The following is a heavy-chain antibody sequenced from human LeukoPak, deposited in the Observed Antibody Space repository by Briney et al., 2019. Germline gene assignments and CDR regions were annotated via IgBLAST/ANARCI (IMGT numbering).Heavy chain of an antibody. D-gene: IGHD2-21*02. Sequence: TISQTLSGTWSNSGGYIKSGDYYGRWISKPPGKGLEWIGYIYYSGSTYYNPSLKSRVTISVDTSKNQFSLKLSSVTAADTAVYYCARDGGGDYYAFDIWGQGTMVTVSS. CDR1: GGYIKSGDYY. J-gene: IGHJ3*02. CDR2: IYYSGST. CDR3: ARDGGGDYYAFDI. V-gene: IGHV4-30-4*01.